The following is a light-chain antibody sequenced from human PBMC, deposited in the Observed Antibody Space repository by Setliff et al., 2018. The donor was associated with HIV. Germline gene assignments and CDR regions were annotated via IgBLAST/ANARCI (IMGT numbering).Light chain of an antibody. J-gene: IGLJ1*01. CDR2: DVN. V-gene: IGLV2-11*01. CDR1: SSDVGAYNY. CDR3: CSYAGSSTFYV. Sequence: QFVLTQPASVSGSPGQSITISCTGTSSDVGAYNYVSWYQHHPGKAPKLIIYDVNKRPSGVADRFSGSKSGNTASLTISGLQAEDEADYFCCSYAGSSTFYVFGTGTKV.